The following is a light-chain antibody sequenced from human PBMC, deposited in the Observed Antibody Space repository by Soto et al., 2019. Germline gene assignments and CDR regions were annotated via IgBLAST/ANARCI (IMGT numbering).Light chain of an antibody. J-gene: IGKJ1*01. CDR2: AAS. V-gene: IGKV1-39*01. Sequence: DIQMTQSPSSLSASVGDRVTSTCRASQSISNYLNWYQHKAGKAPKVLIYAASSLQRGVPSRFSGSGSGTDFTLIINSLHPEDFATDYCQQSYSPLCTFGQGTKVEI. CDR1: QSISNY. CDR3: QQSYSPLCT.